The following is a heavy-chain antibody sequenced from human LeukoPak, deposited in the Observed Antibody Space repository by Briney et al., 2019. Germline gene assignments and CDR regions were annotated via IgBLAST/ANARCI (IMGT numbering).Heavy chain of an antibody. J-gene: IGHJ6*03. Sequence: PGGSLRLSCAASGFTFDDYAMHWVRQAPGKGLEWVSGISWNSGSIGYADSVKGRFTISRDNAKNSLYLQMNSLRAEDTAVYYCARDYPSGELQERYYYYYYMDVWGKGTTVTVSS. V-gene: IGHV3-9*01. CDR3: ARDYPSGELQERYYYYYYMDV. D-gene: IGHD3-10*01. CDR1: GFTFDDYA. CDR2: ISWNSGSI.